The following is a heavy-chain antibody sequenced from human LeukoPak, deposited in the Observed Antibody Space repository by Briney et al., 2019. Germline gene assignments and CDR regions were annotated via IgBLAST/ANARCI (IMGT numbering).Heavy chain of an antibody. V-gene: IGHV4-59*01. CDR2: IYYSGST. J-gene: IGHJ4*02. CDR1: GGSISSYY. Sequence: PSETLSLTCTVSGGSISSYYWSWIRQPPGKGLEWIGYIYYSGSTNYNPSLKSRVTISVDTSKNQFSLKLSSVTAADTAVYYCARSSSSWYPLFDYWGQGTLVTVSS. CDR3: ARSSSSWYPLFDY. D-gene: IGHD6-13*01.